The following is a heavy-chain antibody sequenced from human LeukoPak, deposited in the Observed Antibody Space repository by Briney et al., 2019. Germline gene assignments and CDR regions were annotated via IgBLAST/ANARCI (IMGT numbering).Heavy chain of an antibody. V-gene: IGHV3-21*01. CDR2: ISSSSSYI. Sequence: PGGSLRLSCAASGFTFSSYSMNWVRQAPGKGLEWVSSISSSSSYIYYADSVKGRFTISRDNAKNSLYLQMNSLRAEDTAVYYCARDGYCSSTSCYPGGYWGQGTLVTVSS. J-gene: IGHJ4*02. CDR3: ARDGYCSSTSCYPGGY. CDR1: GFTFSSYS. D-gene: IGHD2-2*03.